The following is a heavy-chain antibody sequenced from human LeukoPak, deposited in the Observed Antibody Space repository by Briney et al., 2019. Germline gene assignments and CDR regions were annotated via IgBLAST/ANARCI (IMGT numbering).Heavy chain of an antibody. CDR2: ISTSGTTI. V-gene: IGHV3-11*04. Sequence: GGSLRLSCAASGFTFSDYYMSWIRQAPGKGLEWVSYISTSGTTIYYADSVKGRFSISRDNAENSLYLQMNSLRGEDTAAYYCARDNGGYYGYDFWGRGTLVTVSS. J-gene: IGHJ4*02. D-gene: IGHD1-26*01. CDR1: GFTFSDYY. CDR3: ARDNGGYYGYDF.